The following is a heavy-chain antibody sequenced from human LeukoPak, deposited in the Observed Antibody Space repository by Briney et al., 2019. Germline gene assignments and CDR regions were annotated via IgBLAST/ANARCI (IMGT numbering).Heavy chain of an antibody. D-gene: IGHD5-18*01. J-gene: IGHJ4*02. CDR2: IYSTGST. CDR1: GGSITSYY. V-gene: IGHV4-4*07. CDR3: AGYSYGRFDY. Sequence: PSETLSLTCTVSGGSITSYYWSWIRQPAGKGLEWIGRIYSTGSTNYNPSLKSRVTMSVDTTRNQFSLKLRSLTAADTAVYYCAGYSYGRFDYWGQGTLVTVSS.